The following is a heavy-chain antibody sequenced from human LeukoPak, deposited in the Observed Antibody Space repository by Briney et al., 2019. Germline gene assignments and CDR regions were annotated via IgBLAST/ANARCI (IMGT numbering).Heavy chain of an antibody. J-gene: IGHJ3*02. D-gene: IGHD3-16*02. V-gene: IGHV3-7*01. CDR1: GFTFSSYW. Sequence: GGSLRLSCAASGFTFSSYWMSWVRQAPGKGLEWVANIKQDGSEKYYVDSVKGRFTISRDNAKNSLYLQMNSLRAEDTAVYYCARTKTYYDYVWGSYRSSDAFDIWGQGTMVTVSS. CDR3: ARTKTYYDYVWGSYRSSDAFDI. CDR2: IKQDGSEK.